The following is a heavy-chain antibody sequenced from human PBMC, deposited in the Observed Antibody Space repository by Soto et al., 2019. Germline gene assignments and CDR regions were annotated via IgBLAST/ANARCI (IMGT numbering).Heavy chain of an antibody. J-gene: IGHJ4*02. Sequence: QVQLVQSGPQVKKPGSSVKVSCTSSGGTFGRYTISWVRQAPGQGLEWMGGILPVLGNTNVAQRFQDRLTFTADESTSTAYLELSSLRPEDTAVYYCARGSVVLTGINAPVAHWGQGILVTVSS. D-gene: IGHD3-9*01. V-gene: IGHV1-69*16. CDR1: GGTFGRYT. CDR2: ILPVLGNT. CDR3: ARGSVVLTGINAPVAH.